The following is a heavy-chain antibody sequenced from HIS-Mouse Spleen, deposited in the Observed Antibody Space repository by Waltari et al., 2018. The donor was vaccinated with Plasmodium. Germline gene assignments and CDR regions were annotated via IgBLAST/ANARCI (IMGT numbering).Heavy chain of an antibody. D-gene: IGHD6-6*01. CDR3: ARHRQLAYYFDY. Sequence: QLQLQESGPGLVKPSETLSLTCTVSGGSISSRSYYWGWIRQPPGKGLEWIGSIYYSGSTYYNPSLKSRVTISVDTSKNQFSLKLSSVTAADTAVYYCARHRQLAYYFDYWGQGTLVTVSS. V-gene: IGHV4-39*01. CDR1: GGSISSRSYY. J-gene: IGHJ4*02. CDR2: IYYSGST.